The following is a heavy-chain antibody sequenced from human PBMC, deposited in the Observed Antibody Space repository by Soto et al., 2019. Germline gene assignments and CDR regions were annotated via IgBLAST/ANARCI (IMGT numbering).Heavy chain of an antibody. Sequence: SETLSLTCAVYGGSFSGYYWNWIRQPPGKGLEWIGEINHSGSTNYNPSLKSRVTISVDTSKNQFSLKLSSVTAADTAVYYCARRQTTVTTDYWGQGTLVTVSS. CDR1: GGSFSGYY. J-gene: IGHJ4*02. V-gene: IGHV4-34*01. CDR3: ARRQTTVTTDY. D-gene: IGHD4-17*01. CDR2: INHSGST.